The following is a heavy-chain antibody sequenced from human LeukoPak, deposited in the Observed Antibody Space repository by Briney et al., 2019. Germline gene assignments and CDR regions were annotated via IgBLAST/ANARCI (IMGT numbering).Heavy chain of an antibody. D-gene: IGHD2-15*01. V-gene: IGHV4-39*01. CDR1: GGSISSSSYY. CDR2: IYYSGST. CDR3: ARQAISDGGGY. Sequence: PSETLSLTCTVSGGSISSSSYYWGWIRQPPGKGLEWIGSIYYSGSTYYNPSLKCRVTISVDTSKNQFSLKLSSVTAADTAVYYCARQAISDGGGYWGQGTLVTVSS. J-gene: IGHJ4*02.